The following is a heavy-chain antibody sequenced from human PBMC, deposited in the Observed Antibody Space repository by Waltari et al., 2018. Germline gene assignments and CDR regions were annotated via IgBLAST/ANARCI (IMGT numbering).Heavy chain of an antibody. CDR2: ISSSSSTI. D-gene: IGHD6-19*01. CDR3: ARRHSSGWYLDYFDY. J-gene: IGHJ4*02. V-gene: IGHV3-48*01. CDR1: GFTFSSYS. Sequence: EVQLLESGGGLVQPGGSLRLSCAASGFTFSSYSMNWVRQAPGKGLEWVSYISSSSSTIYYADSVKGRFTISRDNAKNSLYLQMNSLRAEDTAVYYCARRHSSGWYLDYFDYWGQGTLVTVSS.